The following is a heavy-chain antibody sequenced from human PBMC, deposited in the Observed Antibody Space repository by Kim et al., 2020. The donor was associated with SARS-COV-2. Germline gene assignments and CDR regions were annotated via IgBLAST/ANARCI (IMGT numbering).Heavy chain of an antibody. Sequence: GGSLRLSCAASGFTFSGSAMHWVRQASGKGLEWVGRIRSKANSYATAYAASVKGRFTISRDDSKNTAYLQMNSLKTEDTAVYYCTRHYYYDSSGKDYWGQGTLVTVSS. J-gene: IGHJ4*02. CDR3: TRHYYYDSSGKDY. CDR1: GFTFSGSA. D-gene: IGHD3-22*01. CDR2: IRSKANSYAT. V-gene: IGHV3-73*01.